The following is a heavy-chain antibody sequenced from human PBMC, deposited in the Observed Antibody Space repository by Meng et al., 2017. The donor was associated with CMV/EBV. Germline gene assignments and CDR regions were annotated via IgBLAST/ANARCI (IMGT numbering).Heavy chain of an antibody. D-gene: IGHD1-26*01. CDR1: GYAFTSYG. J-gene: IGHJ1*01. CDR3: ARGVGAELDAEYFQH. CDR2: ISAYNGNT. Sequence: LLQSGAEVKKPGASVTVSCQCSGYAFTSYGISWVRQAPGQGLEWMGWISAYNGNTNYEQKLQGRVTMTTDTSTSTAYMELRSLRSDDSAVYYCARGVGAELDAEYFQHWGQGTLVTVSS. V-gene: IGHV1-18*01.